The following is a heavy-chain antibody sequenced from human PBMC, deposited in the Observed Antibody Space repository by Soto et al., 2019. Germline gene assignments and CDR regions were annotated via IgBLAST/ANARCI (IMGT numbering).Heavy chain of an antibody. J-gene: IGHJ5*02. Sequence: QVQLVQSGAEVQKPGSSVKVSCKASGGTFSSYAISWVRQAPGQGLGWMGGIIPIFGTANYAQKFQGRVTITADESTSTAYMELSSLRSEDTAVYYCARDGCSGGSCYWFDPWGQGTLVTVSS. V-gene: IGHV1-69*01. CDR3: ARDGCSGGSCYWFDP. CDR2: IIPIFGTA. CDR1: GGTFSSYA. D-gene: IGHD2-15*01.